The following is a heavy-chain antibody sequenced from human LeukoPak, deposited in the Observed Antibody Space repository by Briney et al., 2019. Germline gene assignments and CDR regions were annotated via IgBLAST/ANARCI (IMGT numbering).Heavy chain of an antibody. V-gene: IGHV3-53*01. J-gene: IGHJ4*02. CDR1: GFTVSSNY. CDR3: ARYYYDSSGYYFFDY. Sequence: GGSLRLSCAASGFTVSSNYMSWVRQAPGKGLEWVSVIYSGGSTYYADSVKGRFTISRDNSKNTLYLQMNSLRAEDTAVYYCARYYYDSSGYYFFDYWGQGTLVTVSS. CDR2: IYSGGST. D-gene: IGHD3-22*01.